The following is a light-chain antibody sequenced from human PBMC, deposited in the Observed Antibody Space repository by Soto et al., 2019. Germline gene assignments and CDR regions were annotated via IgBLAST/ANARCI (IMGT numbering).Light chain of an antibody. V-gene: IGLV2-8*01. CDR2: EVN. J-gene: IGLJ1*01. CDR1: SSDVGGYNY. Sequence: QSVLTQPPSASGSPGQSVAISCTGTSSDVGGYNYVSWYQQHPGKAHKLMIYEVNKRPSGVPDRFSGSKSGNTAYLTVSGLHAEDEADYYCSSYAGSSNVFGTGTKVTVL. CDR3: SSYAGSSNV.